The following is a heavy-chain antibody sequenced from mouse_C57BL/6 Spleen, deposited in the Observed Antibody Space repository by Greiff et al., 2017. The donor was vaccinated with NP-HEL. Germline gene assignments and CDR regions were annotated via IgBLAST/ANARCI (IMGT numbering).Heavy chain of an antibody. Sequence: EVQLVESEGGLVQPGSSMKLSCTASGFTFSDYYMAWVRQVPEKGLEWVANINYDGSSTYYLDSLKSRFIISRDNAKNILYLQMSSLKSEDTATYYCARGPNYYGTPFDYWGQGTTLTVSS. D-gene: IGHD1-1*01. CDR2: INYDGSST. CDR1: GFTFSDYY. J-gene: IGHJ2*01. CDR3: ARGPNYYGTPFDY. V-gene: IGHV5-16*01.